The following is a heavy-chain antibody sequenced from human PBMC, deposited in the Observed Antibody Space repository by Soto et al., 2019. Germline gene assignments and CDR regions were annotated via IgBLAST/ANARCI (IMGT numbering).Heavy chain of an antibody. V-gene: IGHV4-4*09. D-gene: IGHD3-10*01. CDR1: GCDVIRFY. J-gene: IGHJ4*01. Sequence: SETLSLTCSVSGCDVIRFYWSWIQQPPGKGLEWIGYTYNSGSTTYNPSLKSRVTMSVDTSKNQVSLKLSSVTAADTAVYYCATIFLVRGVITHYYFDYWGHGTLVTVS. CDR2: TYNSGST. CDR3: ATIFLVRGVITHYYFDY.